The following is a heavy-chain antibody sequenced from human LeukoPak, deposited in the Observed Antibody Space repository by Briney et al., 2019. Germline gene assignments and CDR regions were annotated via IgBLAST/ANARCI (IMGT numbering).Heavy chain of an antibody. Sequence: PSETLPLTCTVSGGSISDFYWSWIRQPAGKGLEWIGRIYSGGSTNYNPSLKSRVTMSVDTSKKQFSLNLGSVTAADTAVYYCARDFDFWGQGTLVTVSS. J-gene: IGHJ4*02. V-gene: IGHV4-4*07. CDR2: IYSGGST. CDR1: GGSISDFY. CDR3: ARDFDF.